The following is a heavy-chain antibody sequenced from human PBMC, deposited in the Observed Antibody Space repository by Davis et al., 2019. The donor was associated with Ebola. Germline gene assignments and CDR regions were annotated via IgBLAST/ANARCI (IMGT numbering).Heavy chain of an antibody. J-gene: IGHJ5*02. CDR3: ARQVAVAHNWFDP. CDR1: GGSFSGYY. V-gene: IGHV4-34*09. D-gene: IGHD6-19*01. Sequence: SETLSLTCAVYGGSFSGYYWSWIRQPPGKGLEWIGYIYYSGSTYYNPSLKSRVTISVDTSKNQFSLKLSSVTAADTAVYYCARQVAVAHNWFDPWGQGTLVTVSS. CDR2: IYYSGST.